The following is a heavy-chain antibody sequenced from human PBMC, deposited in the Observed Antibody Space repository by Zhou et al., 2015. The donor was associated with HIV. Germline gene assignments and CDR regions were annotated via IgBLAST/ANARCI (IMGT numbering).Heavy chain of an antibody. CDR2: IIPIFGTA. D-gene: IGHD2-2*01. CDR1: GGTFSSYA. CDR3: ARSIGLVVPAAMVTVDYYYYYMDV. J-gene: IGHJ6*03. V-gene: IGHV1-69*12. Sequence: QVQLVQSGAEVKKPGSSVKVSCKASGGTFSSYAISWVRQAPGQGLEWMGGIIPIFGTANYAQKFQGRVTITADESTSTAYMELSSLRSEDTAVYYCARSIGLVVPAAMVTVDYYYYYMDVWGKGTTVTVSS.